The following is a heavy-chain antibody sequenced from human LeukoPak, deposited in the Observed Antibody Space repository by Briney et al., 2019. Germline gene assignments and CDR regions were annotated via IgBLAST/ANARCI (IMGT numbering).Heavy chain of an antibody. CDR2: IYPGDSDV. D-gene: IGHD2-2*01. CDR3: ATRGTRAKYFQH. J-gene: IGHJ1*01. Sequence: GESLKISCKTSGYTFTYYWIGWVRQMPGKGLEWMGIIYPGDSDVRYSPSFQGQVTISADKSISTAYLQWSSLKASDTAMYYCATRGTRAKYFQHWGQGTLVTVSS. CDR1: GYTFTYYW. V-gene: IGHV5-51*01.